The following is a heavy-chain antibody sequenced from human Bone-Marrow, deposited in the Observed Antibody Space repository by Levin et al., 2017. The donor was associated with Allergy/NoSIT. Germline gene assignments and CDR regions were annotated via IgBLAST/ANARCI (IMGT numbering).Heavy chain of an antibody. V-gene: IGHV3-30*18. CDR2: ISYDGSNK. CDR1: GFTFSSYG. D-gene: IGHD2-2*02. J-gene: IGHJ3*02. Sequence: GGSLRLSCAASGFTFSSYGMHWVRQAPGKGLEWVAVISYDGSNKYYADSVKGRFTISRDNSKNTLYLQMNSLRAEDTAVYYCANGPRGDIVVVPAAIDAFDIWGQGTMVTVSS. CDR3: ANGPRGDIVVVPAAIDAFDI.